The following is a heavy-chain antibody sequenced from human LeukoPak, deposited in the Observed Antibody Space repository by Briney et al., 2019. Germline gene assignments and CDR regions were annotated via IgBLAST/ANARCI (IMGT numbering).Heavy chain of an antibody. V-gene: IGHV4-34*01. J-gene: IGHJ4*02. Sequence: SETLSLTCAVYGGSFSGYYWSWIRQPPGKGLEWIGEINHSGSTNYNPSLKSRVTISVDSSKNQFSLKLSSVTAADTAMYYCARGRKYTNGYRVTELGSGYFDYWGQGILVTVSS. CDR1: GGSFSGYY. D-gene: IGHD5-18*01. CDR2: INHSGST. CDR3: ARGRKYTNGYRVTELGSGYFDY.